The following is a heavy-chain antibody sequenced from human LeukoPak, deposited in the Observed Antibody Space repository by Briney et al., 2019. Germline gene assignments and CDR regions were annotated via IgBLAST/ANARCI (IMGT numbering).Heavy chain of an antibody. D-gene: IGHD6-19*01. CDR3: AKVPRQNGWFPLSDY. J-gene: IGHJ4*02. V-gene: IGHV3-30*19. Sequence: GGSLRLSCAASGFTLSTYGMHWVRQAPGKGLEWVAVISYDGGNKYYAESVKGRFTISRDNSKNTLYLQMNSLRAEDTAVYYCAKVPRQNGWFPLSDYWGQGALVTVSS. CDR1: GFTLSTYG. CDR2: ISYDGGNK.